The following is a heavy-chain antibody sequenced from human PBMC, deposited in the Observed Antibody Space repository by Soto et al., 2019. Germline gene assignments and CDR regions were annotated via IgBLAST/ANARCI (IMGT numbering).Heavy chain of an antibody. CDR2: ISYDGSNK. V-gene: IGHV3-30*03. D-gene: IGHD5-18*01. CDR3: SRDTTAMVTGVFDY. J-gene: IGHJ4*02. Sequence: QVQLVESGGGVVQPGRSLRLSCAASGFTFSSYGMHWVRQAPGKGLEWVAVISYDGSNKYYADFVKGRLTIFRDNSKHKLYLQMNSLSAEDTAVYYCSRDTTAMVTGVFDYWGQGTLVTVSS. CDR1: GFTFSSYG.